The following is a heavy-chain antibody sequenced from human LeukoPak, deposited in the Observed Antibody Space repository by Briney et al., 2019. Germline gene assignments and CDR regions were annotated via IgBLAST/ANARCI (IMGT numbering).Heavy chain of an antibody. J-gene: IGHJ3*01. D-gene: IGHD6-6*01. Sequence: GESLRLSCAVSGFTFSWFWMSWSRQAPGKGLEWVASINSDGSEGYYADVVKGRFTISRDNAKNSLYLQINSLRAEDTAVYYCARSSYSSSSSVWGQGTMVTVSS. CDR2: INSDGSEG. V-gene: IGHV3-7*03. CDR1: GFTFSWFW. CDR3: ARSSYSSSSSV.